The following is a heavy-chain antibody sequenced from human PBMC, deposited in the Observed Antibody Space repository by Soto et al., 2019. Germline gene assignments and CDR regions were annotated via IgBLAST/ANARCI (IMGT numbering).Heavy chain of an antibody. V-gene: IGHV4-4*02. D-gene: IGHD4-17*01. CDR3: ATFNYGDHAFDN. CDR1: SGSVGDNKW. CDR2: IFHSGSS. J-gene: IGHJ4*02. Sequence: QVHLQEAGPGLVNPSGTLSLTCAVSSGSVGDNKWWTWVRQSPGKGMGWMGEIFHSGSSNYNPSLGSRISMSIDTSMNQVSLKLTSVTAADTAIYYCATFNYGDHAFDNWGQGTLVTV.